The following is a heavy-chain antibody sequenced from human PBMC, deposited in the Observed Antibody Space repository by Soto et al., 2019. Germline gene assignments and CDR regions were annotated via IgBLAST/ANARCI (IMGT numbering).Heavy chain of an antibody. J-gene: IGHJ6*02. CDR2: ISYDGSNK. CDR1: GFTFSSYG. CDR3: VKDGSSGWPYYYGLDV. Sequence: QVQLVESGGGVVQPGRSLRLSCAASGFTFSSYGMHWVRQAPGKGLEWVAVISYDGSNKYYADSVKGGFTIARDNSKNTLYLQMSSLRAEDTAVYYCVKDGSSGWPYYYGLDVWGQGTSVTVSS. V-gene: IGHV3-30*18. D-gene: IGHD6-19*01.